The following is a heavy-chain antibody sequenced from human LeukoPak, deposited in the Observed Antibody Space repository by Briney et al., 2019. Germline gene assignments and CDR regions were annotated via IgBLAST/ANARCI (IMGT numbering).Heavy chain of an antibody. D-gene: IGHD1-14*01. V-gene: IGHV4-59*02. Sequence: SETLSLTCTVSGGAVSRHCWGWIRQTPETGLGWSGYVCYPGPTRYRPSLNSRVAISLDTSKNQFSLRLPSVTAADTAVYYCASGGIAGWYFDLWGRGTLVTVSS. J-gene: IGHJ2*01. CDR2: VCYPGPT. CDR1: GGAVSRHC. CDR3: ASGGIAGWYFDL.